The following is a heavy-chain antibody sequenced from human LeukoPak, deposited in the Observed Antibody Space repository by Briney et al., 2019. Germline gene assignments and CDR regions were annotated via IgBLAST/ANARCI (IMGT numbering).Heavy chain of an antibody. D-gene: IGHD1-26*01. V-gene: IGHV3-74*01. Sequence: GGSLRLSGAASGFTFSSYWMHWVRQAPGKGLVWVSRINSDGSSTSYADSVKGRFTISRDNAKNTLYLQMNSLRAEDTAVYYCARVSPRVGATYYFDYWGQGTLVTVSS. CDR1: GFTFSSYW. J-gene: IGHJ4*02. CDR3: ARVSPRVGATYYFDY. CDR2: INSDGSST.